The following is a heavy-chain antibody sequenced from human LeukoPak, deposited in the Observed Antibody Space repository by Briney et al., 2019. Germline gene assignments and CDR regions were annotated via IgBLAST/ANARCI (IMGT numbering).Heavy chain of an antibody. V-gene: IGHV1-2*02. CDR3: ARACRDGYNFYFDY. CDR2: INPNSGGT. J-gene: IGHJ4*02. Sequence: GASVKVSCKASGGTFTSYAISWVRQAPGQGLEWMGWINPNSGGTNYAQKFQGRVTKTRDTSISTAYMELSRLRSDDTAVYYCARACRDGYNFYFDYWGQGTLVTVSS. D-gene: IGHD5-24*01. CDR1: GGTFTSYA.